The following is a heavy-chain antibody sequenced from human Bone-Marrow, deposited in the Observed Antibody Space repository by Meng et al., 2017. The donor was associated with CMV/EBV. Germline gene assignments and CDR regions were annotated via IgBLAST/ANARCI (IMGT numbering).Heavy chain of an antibody. V-gene: IGHV4-61*01. CDR1: GDSISSSNYY. CDR2: IYYSGST. Sequence: SETLSLTCTVSGDSISSSNYYWGWIRQPPGKGLEWIGYIYYSGSTNYNPSLKIRVTISVDTSKNQFSLKLSSVTAADTAVYYCAREAILGGFDYWGQGTLVTVSS. J-gene: IGHJ4*02. CDR3: AREAILGGFDY. D-gene: IGHD1-26*01.